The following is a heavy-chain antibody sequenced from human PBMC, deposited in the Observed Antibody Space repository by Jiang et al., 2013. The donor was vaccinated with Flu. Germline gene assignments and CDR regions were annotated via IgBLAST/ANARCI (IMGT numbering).Heavy chain of an antibody. Sequence: LLKPSETLSLTCAVYGGSFSGYYWSWIRQPPGKGLEWIGEINHSGSTNYNPSLKSRVTISVDTSKNQFSLKLSSVTAADTAVYYCARGPALTVTTKGGADYWGQGTLVTVSS. CDR2: INHSGST. CDR1: GGSFSGYY. J-gene: IGHJ4*02. V-gene: IGHV4-34*01. CDR3: ARGPALTVTTKGGADY. D-gene: IGHD4-17*01.